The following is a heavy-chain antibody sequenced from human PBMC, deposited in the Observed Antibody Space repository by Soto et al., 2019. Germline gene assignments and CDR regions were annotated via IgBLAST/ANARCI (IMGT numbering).Heavy chain of an antibody. D-gene: IGHD3-10*01. CDR3: AKGKSTGDIDWFDP. V-gene: IGHV3-23*01. CDR2: LIGGHYGT. Sequence: GGSLRLSCTASGFTLQNYAMAWVRQAPGKGLEWVSTLIGGHYGTAYSYSVKGRFTVSRDNFKNCLYLQMNSLGVEDTAMYFCAKGKSTGDIDWFDPWGQGSLVTVSS. CDR1: GFTLQNYA. J-gene: IGHJ5*02.